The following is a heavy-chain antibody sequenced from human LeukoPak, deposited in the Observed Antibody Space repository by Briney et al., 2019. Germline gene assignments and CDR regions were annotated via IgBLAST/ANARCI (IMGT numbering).Heavy chain of an antibody. CDR1: GGSFSGYY. V-gene: IGHV4-34*01. CDR2: INHSGST. Sequence: SETLSLTCAVYGGSFSGYYWSWLRQPPGKGLEWIGEINHSGSTNYNPSLKSRVTISVDMSKNQFSLKLSSVTAADTAVYYCALGYCSGGSCQHSYYFDYWGQGTLVTVSS. D-gene: IGHD2-15*01. CDR3: ALGYCSGGSCQHSYYFDY. J-gene: IGHJ4*02.